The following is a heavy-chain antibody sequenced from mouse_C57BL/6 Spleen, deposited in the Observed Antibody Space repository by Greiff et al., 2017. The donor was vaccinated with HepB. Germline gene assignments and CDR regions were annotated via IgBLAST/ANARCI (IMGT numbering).Heavy chain of an antibody. CDR3: AATVVARMDY. CDR2: IYPGDGDT. Sequence: QVQLKQSGPELVKPGASVKISCKASGYAFSSSWMNWVKQRPGKGLEWIGRIYPGDGDTNYNGKFKGKATLTADKSSSTAYMQLSSLTSEDSAVYFCAATVVARMDYWGQGTSVTVSS. CDR1: GYAFSSSW. J-gene: IGHJ4*01. V-gene: IGHV1-82*01. D-gene: IGHD1-1*01.